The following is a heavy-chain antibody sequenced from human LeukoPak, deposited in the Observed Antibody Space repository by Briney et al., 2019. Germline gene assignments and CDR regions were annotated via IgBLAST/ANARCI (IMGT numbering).Heavy chain of an antibody. J-gene: IGHJ4*02. D-gene: IGHD1-26*01. CDR1: GFSVSNKY. CDR2: IYSGGST. CDR3: AKDAVGATAYYFDY. V-gene: IGHV3-53*01. Sequence: GGSLRLSCAASGFSVSNKYMNWVRQAPGKGLEWVSVIYSGGSTYYADSVKGRFTISRDNSKNTLYLQMNSLRAEDTAVYYCAKDAVGATAYYFDYWGQGTLVTVSS.